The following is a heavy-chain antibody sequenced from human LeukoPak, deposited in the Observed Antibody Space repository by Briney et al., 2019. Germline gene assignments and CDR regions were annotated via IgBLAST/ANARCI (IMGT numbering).Heavy chain of an antibody. CDR1: GFTFSSYG. CDR3: ARDLREDYSGSYRDDAFDI. V-gene: IGHV3-30*02. Sequence: GGSLRLSCAASGFTFSSYGMHWVRQAPGKGLEWVAFIRYDGSNKYYADSVKGRFTISRDNSKNTLYLQMNSLRAEDTAVYYCARDLREDYSGSYRDDAFDIWGQGTMVTVSS. D-gene: IGHD1-26*01. CDR2: IRYDGSNK. J-gene: IGHJ3*02.